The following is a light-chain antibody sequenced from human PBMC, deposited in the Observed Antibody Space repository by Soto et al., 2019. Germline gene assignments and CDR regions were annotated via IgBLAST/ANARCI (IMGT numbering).Light chain of an antibody. V-gene: IGKV3-11*01. J-gene: IGKJ1*01. CDR1: QNVGSS. Sequence: EIVLTQSPATLSLSPGERDTLSCRASQNVGSSLAWYQQKPGQAPRLFIYDASNRATGIPARFSGSGSGTDFTLTISSLEPEDFAVYYCQQRNNWAFGQGTKVDIK. CDR3: QQRNNWA. CDR2: DAS.